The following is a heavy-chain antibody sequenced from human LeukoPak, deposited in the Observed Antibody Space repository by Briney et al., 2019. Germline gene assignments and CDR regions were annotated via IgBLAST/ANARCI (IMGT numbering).Heavy chain of an antibody. D-gene: IGHD6-19*01. V-gene: IGHV1-69*05. CDR3: ASEIAVAGPGWYFDL. Sequence: RASVKVSCKVSGYTLTELSMHWVRQAPGQGLEWMGGIIPIFGTANYAQKFQGRVTITTDESTSTAYMELSSLRSEDTAVYYCASEIAVAGPGWYFDLWGRGTLVTVSS. CDR1: GYTLTELS. CDR2: IIPIFGTA. J-gene: IGHJ2*01.